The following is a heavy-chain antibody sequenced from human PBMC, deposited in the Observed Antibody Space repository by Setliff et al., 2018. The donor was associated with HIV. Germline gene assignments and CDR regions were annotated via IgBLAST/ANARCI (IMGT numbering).Heavy chain of an antibody. CDR3: AKETTTLVGDLLLFDY. D-gene: IGHD3-10*02. V-gene: IGHV3-23*01. J-gene: IGHJ4*02. Sequence: PGGSLRLSCAASGFSFSSYAMSWVRQAPGKGLEWVSAISGSGSSTYYADSVKGRLTISRDNSKNTLDLQMNSLRAEDTAVYYCAKETTTLVGDLLLFDYWGQGTLVTVSS. CDR2: ISGSGSST. CDR1: GFSFSSYA.